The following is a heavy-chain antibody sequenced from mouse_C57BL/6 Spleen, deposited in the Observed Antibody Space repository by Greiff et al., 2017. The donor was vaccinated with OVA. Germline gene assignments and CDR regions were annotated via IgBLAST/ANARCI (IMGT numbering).Heavy chain of an antibody. V-gene: IGHV5-17*01. CDR1: GFTFSDYG. CDR2: ISSGSSTI. CDR3: ARDSNYFDY. Sequence: EVMLVESGGGLVKPGGSLKLSCAASGFTFSDYGMHWVRQAPEKGLEWVAYISSGSSTIYYADTVKGRFTISRDNAKNTQFLQMTSLLSRDTAMYSCARDSNYFDYWGQGTTLTVSS. J-gene: IGHJ2*01. D-gene: IGHD2-5*01.